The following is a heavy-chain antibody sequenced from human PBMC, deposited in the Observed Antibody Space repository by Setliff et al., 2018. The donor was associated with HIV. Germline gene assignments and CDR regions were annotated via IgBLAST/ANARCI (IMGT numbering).Heavy chain of an antibody. V-gene: IGHV3-7*01. CDR3: ARKLRPGHGVDV. CDR2: IGQDGSEK. D-gene: IGHD3-10*01. J-gene: IGHJ6*02. Sequence: PGGSLRLSCAASRFDFNNYWMCWVRQAPGKGLEWVANIGQDGSEKNYVDSVKGRFTISRDNAKNSMVLQMNSLRAEDTAIYYCARKLRPGHGVDVWGQGTTVTVSS. CDR1: RFDFNNYW.